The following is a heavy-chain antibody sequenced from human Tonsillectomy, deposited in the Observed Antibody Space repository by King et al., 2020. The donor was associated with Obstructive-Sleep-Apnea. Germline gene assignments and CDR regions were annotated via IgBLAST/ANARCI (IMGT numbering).Heavy chain of an antibody. Sequence: GQLVQSGGGVVQPGRSLRLSCAASGFTFSSFGMHWVRQAPGKGLEWVAVISYDGSNKYYADSVKGRFTISRDNSKNTLYLQMNSLIAEDAAVYYCAKYALYTSGSYAMDVWGQGTTVTVSS. V-gene: IGHV3-30*18. D-gene: IGHD3-10*01. CDR1: GFTFSSFG. CDR2: ISYDGSNK. CDR3: AKYALYTSGSYAMDV. J-gene: IGHJ6*02.